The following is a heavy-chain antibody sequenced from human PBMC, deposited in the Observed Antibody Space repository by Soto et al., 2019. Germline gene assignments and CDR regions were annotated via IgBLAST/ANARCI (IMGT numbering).Heavy chain of an antibody. J-gene: IGHJ6*02. D-gene: IGHD1-26*01. Sequence: EVQLVESGGGLVQPGGSLRLSCAASGFTFSSYEMNWVRQAPGKGLEWVSYISSSGSTIYYADSVKGRFTISRDNAKNSLYLQMNSLRAEDTAVYYCASARYSGSLFYGMDVWGQGTTVTVSS. V-gene: IGHV3-48*03. CDR2: ISSSGSTI. CDR3: ASARYSGSLFYGMDV. CDR1: GFTFSSYE.